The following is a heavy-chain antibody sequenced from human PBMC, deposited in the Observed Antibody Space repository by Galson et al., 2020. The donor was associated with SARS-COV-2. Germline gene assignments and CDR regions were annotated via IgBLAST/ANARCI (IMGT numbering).Heavy chain of an antibody. Sequence: ASVKVSCKVSGYTLTELSLHWVRQAPGKGLEWMGGFDPEDGETIYAQKFQGRVTMTEDTSTDTAYMELSSLRSEDTAVYYCATTSSLMVDNWFDLWGQGALVTVSS. CDR1: GYTLTELS. D-gene: IGHD2-8*01. CDR3: ATTSSLMVDNWFDL. J-gene: IGHJ5*02. V-gene: IGHV1-24*01. CDR2: FDPEDGET.